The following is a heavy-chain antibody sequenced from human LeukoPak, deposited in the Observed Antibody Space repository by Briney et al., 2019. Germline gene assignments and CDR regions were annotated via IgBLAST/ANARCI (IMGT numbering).Heavy chain of an antibody. J-gene: IGHJ4*02. CDR2: INPNSGGT. CDR1: GYTFTGYY. V-gene: IGHV1-2*02. CDR3: ARIPMQGSPWDY. Sequence: VASVKVSCKASGYTFTGYYMHWVRQAPGQGLEWMGWINPNSGGTNYAQKFQGRVTMTRDASISTAYMELSRLRSDDTAVYYCARIPMQGSPWDYWGQGTLVTVSS.